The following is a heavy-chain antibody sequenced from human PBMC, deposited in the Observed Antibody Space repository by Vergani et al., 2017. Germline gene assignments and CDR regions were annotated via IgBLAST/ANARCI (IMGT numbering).Heavy chain of an antibody. CDR2: VSFDGRDK. CDR1: GFTFSSYA. J-gene: IGHJ4*02. Sequence: VQLLESGGGLVQPGGSLRLSCAASGFTFSSYAMSWVRQAPGKGLEWVAAVSFDGRDKYYGDSVRERFTISRDNSNNMLYLQMNSLRDEDTAIYYCAKGTAVAHQHIEYWGQGTLVTVSS. D-gene: IGHD1-7*01. V-gene: IGHV3-30*18. CDR3: AKGTAVAHQHIEY.